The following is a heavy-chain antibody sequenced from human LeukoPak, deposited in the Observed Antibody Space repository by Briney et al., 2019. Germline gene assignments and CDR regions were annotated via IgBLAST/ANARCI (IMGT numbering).Heavy chain of an antibody. V-gene: IGHV4-39*01. D-gene: IGHD3-10*01. CDR2: IYYSGST. Sequence: PGGSLRLSCAASGFIFSTYNIDWIRQPPGKGLEWMGSIYYSGSTYYNPSRKSRVTISVDTSKNQFSLKLSSVTAAATAVYSCARTRYYYNSRSYGARYYFAYWGQGTLVTVSS. CDR1: GFIFSTYN. J-gene: IGHJ4*02. CDR3: ARTRYYYNSRSYGARYYFAY.